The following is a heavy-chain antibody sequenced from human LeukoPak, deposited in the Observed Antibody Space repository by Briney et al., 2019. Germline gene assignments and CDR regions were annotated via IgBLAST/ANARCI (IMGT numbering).Heavy chain of an antibody. D-gene: IGHD3-22*01. J-gene: IGHJ6*02. CDR1: GFTVSSNY. Sequence: GGSLRLSCAASGFTVSSNYMSWVRQAPGKGLEWVSVIYSGGSTYYADSVKGRFTISRDNSKNTLYLQMNSLRAEDTAVYYCARDKERDDSSGYYYCYGMDVWGQGTTVTVSS. V-gene: IGHV3-53*01. CDR3: ARDKERDDSSGYYYCYGMDV. CDR2: IYSGGST.